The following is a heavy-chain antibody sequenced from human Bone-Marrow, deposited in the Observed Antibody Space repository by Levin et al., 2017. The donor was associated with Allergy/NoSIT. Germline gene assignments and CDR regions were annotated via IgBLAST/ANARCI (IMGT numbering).Heavy chain of an antibody. J-gene: IGHJ6*02. Sequence: GESLKISCAVSGFTFDDYDMSWVRQAPEEGLEWVSGINWSGGSTGYADSVKGRFTISRDNAKNSLFLQMTSLRAEDTALYYCARGLYFDILTGYPGEYYYGMDVWGQGTTVTVSS. D-gene: IGHD3-9*01. V-gene: IGHV3-20*04. CDR2: INWSGGST. CDR1: GFTFDDYD. CDR3: ARGLYFDILTGYPGEYYYGMDV.